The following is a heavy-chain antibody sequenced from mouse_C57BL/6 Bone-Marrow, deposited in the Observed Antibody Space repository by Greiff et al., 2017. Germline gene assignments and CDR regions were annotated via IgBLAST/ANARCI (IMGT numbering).Heavy chain of an antibody. CDR2: IDPEIGDT. CDR3: SSFDGNYFDF. CDR1: GFNIKDDY. J-gene: IGHJ2*01. D-gene: IGHD2-3*01. V-gene: IGHV14-4*01. Sequence: VQLQQSGAELVRPGASVKLSCTASGFNIKDDYIHWVKQRPEQGLEWIGWIDPEIGDTEYASKFQGKATITSDTSSNTAYLQLGSLGAEDTAVYYCSSFDGNYFDFWGQGTPLTVAS.